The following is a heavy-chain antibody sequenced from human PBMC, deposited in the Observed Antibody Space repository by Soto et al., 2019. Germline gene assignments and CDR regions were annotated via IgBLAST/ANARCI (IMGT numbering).Heavy chain of an antibody. CDR2: IIPIFGTA. Sequence: QVQLVQSGAEVKKPGSSVKVSCTASGGTFSSYAISWVRQAPGQWLEWMGGIIPIFGTANYAQKFQGRVTITADESTSTAYMELSSLRSEDTAVYYCARVAGIAVAGTWGQVDYWGQGTLVTVSS. CDR3: ARVAGIAVAGTWGQVDY. V-gene: IGHV1-69*01. CDR1: GGTFSSYA. J-gene: IGHJ4*02. D-gene: IGHD6-19*01.